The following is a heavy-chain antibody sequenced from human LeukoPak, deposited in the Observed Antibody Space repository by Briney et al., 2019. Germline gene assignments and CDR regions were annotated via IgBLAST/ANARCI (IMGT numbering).Heavy chain of an antibody. J-gene: IGHJ4*02. CDR2: ISAYNGAT. CDR1: GYTFTSYG. V-gene: IGHV1-18*01. D-gene: IGHD1-26*01. Sequence: GASVKVSCKASGYTFTSYGISWVLQAPGQGLEWMGWISAYNGATNYAQKLQGRVTITRNTSISTAYMELSSLRSEDTAVYYCARYSGSYYYFDYWGQGTLVTVSS. CDR3: ARYSGSYYYFDY.